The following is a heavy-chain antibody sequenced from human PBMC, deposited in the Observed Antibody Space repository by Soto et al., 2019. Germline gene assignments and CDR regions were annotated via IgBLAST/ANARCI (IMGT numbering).Heavy chain of an antibody. CDR1: GFTFGDYA. CDR3: TRGAPSTYSGYDLVLYYYGMDV. D-gene: IGHD5-12*01. CDR2: IRSKAYGGTT. J-gene: IGHJ6*02. Sequence: GSLRLSCTASGFTFGDYAMSWFRQAPGKGLEWVGFIRSKAYGGTTEYAASVKGRFTISRDDSKSIAYLQMNSLKTEDTAVYYCTRGAPSTYSGYDLVLYYYGMDVWGQGTTVTVSS. V-gene: IGHV3-49*03.